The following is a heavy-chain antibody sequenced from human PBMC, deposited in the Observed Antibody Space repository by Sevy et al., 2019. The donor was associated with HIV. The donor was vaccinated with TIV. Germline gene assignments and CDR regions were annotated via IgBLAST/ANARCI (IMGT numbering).Heavy chain of an antibody. CDR3: ARRGFLDY. J-gene: IGHJ4*02. CDR1: GDSISSYY. V-gene: IGHV4-59*01. Sequence: SENLSLTCTVSGDSISSYYWSWLRQPPGKGLEWIGYISNTGSTKYNPSLKSRVTIAVDMSKNQLSLKLTSVTAANTALDDCARRGFLDYWGQGTLVTVSS. CDR2: ISNTGST. D-gene: IGHD3-10*01.